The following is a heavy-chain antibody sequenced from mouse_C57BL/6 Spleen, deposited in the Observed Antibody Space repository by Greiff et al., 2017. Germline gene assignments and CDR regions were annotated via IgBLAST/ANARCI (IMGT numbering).Heavy chain of an antibody. D-gene: IGHD1-1*01. J-gene: IGHJ1*03. V-gene: IGHV2-2*01. CDR2: IWRGGST. CDR3: ARVDTTVGSDWYFDV. Sequence: VKLQESGPGLVQPSQSLSITCTVSGFSLTSYGVHWVRQSPGKGLEWLGVIWRGGSTDYNAAFISRLSISKDNSKSQVFFKMNSLQADDTAIYYCARVDTTVGSDWYFDVWGTGTTVTVSS. CDR1: GFSLTSYG.